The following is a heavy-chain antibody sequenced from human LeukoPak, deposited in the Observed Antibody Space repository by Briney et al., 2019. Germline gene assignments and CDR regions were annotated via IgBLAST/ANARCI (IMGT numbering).Heavy chain of an antibody. J-gene: IGHJ5*02. CDR1: GFTFSSYV. V-gene: IGHV3-30*03. Sequence: GGSLRLSCAASGFTFSSYVMHWVRQAPGKGLEWVAVISYDGSNKYYADSVKGRFTISRDNSKNTLYLQMNSLRAEDTAVYYCAMGIAGSDYGAWGQGTLVTVSS. D-gene: IGHD4-17*01. CDR3: AMGIAGSDYGA. CDR2: ISYDGSNK.